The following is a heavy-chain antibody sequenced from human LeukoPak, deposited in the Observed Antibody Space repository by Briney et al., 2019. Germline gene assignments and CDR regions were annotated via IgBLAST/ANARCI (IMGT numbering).Heavy chain of an antibody. CDR2: IYYSGST. CDR1: GGSISSGDYY. CDR3: ARGLRLVRVYNY. D-gene: IGHD6-19*01. V-gene: IGHV4-30-4*08. Sequence: PSETLSLTCTVSGGSISSGDYYWSWIRQPPGKGLEWIGYIYYSGSTYYNPSLKSRVTISVDTSKNQFSLKLSSVTAADTAVYYCARGLRLVRVYNYWGQGTLVTVSS. J-gene: IGHJ4*02.